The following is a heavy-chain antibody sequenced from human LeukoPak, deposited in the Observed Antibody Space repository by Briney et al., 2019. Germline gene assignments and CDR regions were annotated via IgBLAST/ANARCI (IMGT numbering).Heavy chain of an antibody. CDR1: GGSISSYY. CDR2: IYYSGST. V-gene: IGHV4-59*01. Sequence: QSETLSLTCTVSGGSISSYYWSWIRQPPGKGLEWIGYIYYSGSTNYNPSLKSRVTISVDTSKNQFSLKLSSVTAADTAVYYCARQIAYNWFDPWGQGTLVNVSS. J-gene: IGHJ5*02. CDR3: ARQIAYNWFDP.